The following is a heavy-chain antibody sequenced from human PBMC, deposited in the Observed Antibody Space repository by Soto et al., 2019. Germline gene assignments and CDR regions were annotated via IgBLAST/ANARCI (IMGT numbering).Heavy chain of an antibody. CDR2: IIPLFGPA. V-gene: IGHV1-69*01. D-gene: IGHD2-2*01. CDR1: GGTFSSYA. CDR3: ATVSLDIVVVSAAVDYYYYCMDV. J-gene: IGHJ6*02. Sequence: QVQLVQSGAEVKKPGSSVKVSCKTSGGTFSSYAISWVRQDPGQGLEWMGGIIPLFGPANYAQKFQGRVTITADDSTSAAYIELSSLSAEDTAVYYCATVSLDIVVVSAAVDYYYYCMDVGGPGTTDTFSS.